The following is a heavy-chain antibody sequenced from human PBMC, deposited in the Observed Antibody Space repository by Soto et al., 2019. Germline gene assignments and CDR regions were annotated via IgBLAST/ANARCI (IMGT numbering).Heavy chain of an antibody. Sequence: QVQLVQSGAEVKKPGSSVKVSCKASGGTFSSYTISWVRQAPGQGLEWMGRIIPILGIANYAQKFQGRVTITADXXTXTXXMELSSLRSEDTAVYYCARDNGDCSSTSCYNWFDPWGQGTLVTVSS. V-gene: IGHV1-69*08. CDR2: IIPILGIA. CDR1: GGTFSSYT. D-gene: IGHD2-2*01. J-gene: IGHJ5*02. CDR3: ARDNGDCSSTSCYNWFDP.